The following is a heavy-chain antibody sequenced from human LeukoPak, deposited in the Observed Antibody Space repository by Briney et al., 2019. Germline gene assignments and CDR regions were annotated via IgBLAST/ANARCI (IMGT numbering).Heavy chain of an antibody. CDR1: GFTFSSYG. D-gene: IGHD3-3*01. V-gene: IGHV3-30*03. Sequence: PGRSLRLSCAASGFTFSSYGMHWVRQAPGKGLEWVAVISYDGSNKYYADSVKGRFTISRDNSKNTLYLQMNSLRAEDTAVYYCARSVLVLGVVMQYYYMDVWGKGTTVTVSS. CDR3: ARSVLVLGVVMQYYYMDV. CDR2: ISYDGSNK. J-gene: IGHJ6*03.